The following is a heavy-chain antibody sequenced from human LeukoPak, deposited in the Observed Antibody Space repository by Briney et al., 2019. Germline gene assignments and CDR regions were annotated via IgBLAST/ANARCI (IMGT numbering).Heavy chain of an antibody. CDR1: VDSISTYY. CDR2: VYYSGST. Sequence: SETLSLTCTFSVDSISTYYWSWIRQPPGKGLEWIGYVYYSGSTNYNPSLKSRVTMSIDTSKNQFFLELSSVTAADTAVYYCVSHTWFGTRHWFDPWGQGILVTVSS. J-gene: IGHJ5*02. CDR3: VSHTWFGTRHWFDP. V-gene: IGHV4-59*08. D-gene: IGHD3-10*01.